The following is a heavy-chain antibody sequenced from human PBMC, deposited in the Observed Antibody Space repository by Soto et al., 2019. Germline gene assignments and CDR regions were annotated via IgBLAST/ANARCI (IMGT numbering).Heavy chain of an antibody. V-gene: IGHV4-59*08. Sequence: SETLSLTCTVSGDSISGYYWTWIRQPPGKGLEWIGYIYSSGNTNYNPSLQSRVTISVDTSKNQFSLRLSSVTAADTAVYYCARLACSTTRCFTYFDYWGQGALVTVSS. D-gene: IGHD2-2*02. CDR3: ARLACSTTRCFTYFDY. J-gene: IGHJ4*02. CDR2: IYSSGNT. CDR1: GDSISGYY.